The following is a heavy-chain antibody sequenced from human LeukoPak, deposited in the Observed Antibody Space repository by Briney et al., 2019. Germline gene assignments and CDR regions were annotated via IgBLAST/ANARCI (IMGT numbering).Heavy chain of an antibody. CDR3: ATAGGYSSGKYYFDY. CDR1: GYTLTELS. V-gene: IGHV1-24*01. D-gene: IGHD6-19*01. J-gene: IGHJ4*01. Sequence: GASVKVSCKVSGYTLTELSMHWVRQAPGKGLEWMGGFDPEDGETIYAQKFQGRVTMTEDTSTDTAYMELSSLRSEDTAVYYCATAGGYSSGKYYFDYWGHGTLVTVSS. CDR2: FDPEDGET.